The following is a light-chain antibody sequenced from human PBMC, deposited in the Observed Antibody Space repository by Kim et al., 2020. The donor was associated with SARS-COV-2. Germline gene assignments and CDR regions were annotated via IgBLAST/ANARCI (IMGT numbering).Light chain of an antibody. V-gene: IGLV2-14*03. CDR1: TSDSDAYNY. Sequence: QSITVSCTGTTSDSDAYNYVSWYQQHPGKAPKLMIYDVSNRPSGVSNRFSGSKSGNTASLTISGLRAEDEADYYCSSYTGSNTLGVFGTGTKVTVL. CDR2: DVS. CDR3: SSYTGSNTLGV. J-gene: IGLJ1*01.